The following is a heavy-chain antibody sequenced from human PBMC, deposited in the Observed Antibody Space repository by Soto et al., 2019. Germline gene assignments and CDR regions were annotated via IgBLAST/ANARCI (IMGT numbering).Heavy chain of an antibody. V-gene: IGHV1-18*04. J-gene: IGHJ4*02. CDR3: VRDPQRNDY. Sequence: QVQLVQSGAEVKKPGASVKVSCKASGYDFSSYGISWVRQAPGQGLEWMGWISASNGNRDYAQQFQGRVTMTSDTSRTTAYMELGSLRSGDTAVYYCVRDPQRNDYWGQGTLVNVSS. CDR2: ISASNGNR. D-gene: IGHD2-2*01. CDR1: GYDFSSYG.